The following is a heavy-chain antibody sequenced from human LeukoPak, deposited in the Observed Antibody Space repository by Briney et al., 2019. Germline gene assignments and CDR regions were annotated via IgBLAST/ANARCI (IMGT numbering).Heavy chain of an antibody. CDR1: GYSISSGYY. CDR2: IYHSGST. CDR3: ARQSYGDYFDY. Sequence: SETLSLTCAVSGYSISSGYYWGWIRQPPGKGLEWIGSIYHSGSTYYNPSLKSRVTILVDTSKNQFSLKLSSVTAADTAVYYCARQSYGDYFDYWGQGTLVTVSS. J-gene: IGHJ4*02. D-gene: IGHD4-17*01. V-gene: IGHV4-38-2*01.